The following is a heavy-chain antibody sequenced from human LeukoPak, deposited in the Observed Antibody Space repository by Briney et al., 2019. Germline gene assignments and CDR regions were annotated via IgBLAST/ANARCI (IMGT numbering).Heavy chain of an antibody. V-gene: IGHV4-4*09. J-gene: IGHJ4*02. CDR2: IHSSGST. CDR3: ARLGSYSDH. D-gene: IGHD1-26*01. CDR1: DGTIRSHY. Sequence: SETLSLTCSVSDGTIRSHYWSWIRQPPGKGLEWIGYIHSSGSTHYNPSVRGRVTTSLDTSKNQFSLKLSSVTAADTAVYYCARLGSYSDHWGQGTLVTVSS.